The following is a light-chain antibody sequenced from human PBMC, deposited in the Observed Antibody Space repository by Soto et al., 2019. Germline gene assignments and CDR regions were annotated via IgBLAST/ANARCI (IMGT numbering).Light chain of an antibody. CDR3: CSYAGSRNVV. Sequence: QSALTQPASVSGSPGQSITISCTGTSSDVGSYNLVSWYQQHPGKAPKLMIYEGSKRPSGVSNRFSGSKSGNAASLTISGLQAEDAADYYCCSYAGSRNVVVGGGTKVTVL. J-gene: IGLJ2*01. CDR1: SSDVGSYNL. CDR2: EGS. V-gene: IGLV2-23*01.